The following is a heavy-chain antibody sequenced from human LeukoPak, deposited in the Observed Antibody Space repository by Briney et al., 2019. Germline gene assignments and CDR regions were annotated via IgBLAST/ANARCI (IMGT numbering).Heavy chain of an antibody. Sequence: GGSLRLSSAASGFTFSNYAMSWVRQAPGKGLLWVSRINSDGTSTGYADSVKGRFTISRDNAKNTLYLQMNSLRAEDTAVYYCARASAGSGWYPYLGQGTLVTVSS. V-gene: IGHV3-74*01. D-gene: IGHD6-13*01. CDR2: INSDGTST. CDR1: GFTFSNYA. CDR3: ARASAGSGWYPY. J-gene: IGHJ4*02.